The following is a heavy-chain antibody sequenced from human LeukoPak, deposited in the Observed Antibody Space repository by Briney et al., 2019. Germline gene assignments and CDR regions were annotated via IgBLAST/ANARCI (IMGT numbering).Heavy chain of an antibody. CDR2: INPDSGDT. D-gene: IGHD3-22*01. V-gene: IGHV1-2*02. CDR3: ASKTYDTTGYYYFQH. CDR1: GYTFIDYY. Sequence: ASVKVSCKASGYTFIDYYIHWVRQAPGQGLELVGWINPDSGDTNYAQKFQGRVTMTRDTSITTVYMDLSRLRSDDTAVYYCASKTYDTTGYYYFQHWGQGTLVTVSS. J-gene: IGHJ1*01.